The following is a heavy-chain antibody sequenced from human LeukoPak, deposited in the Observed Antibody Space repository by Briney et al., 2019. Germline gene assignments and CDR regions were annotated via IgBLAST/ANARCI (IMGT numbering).Heavy chain of an antibody. Sequence: ASVRVSCKASGYTFTDYYIHWVRQAPGQGLEWMAWINPNSGATNYAQKFQGRVTMTRDMSISAAYMELSSLTSDDTAVYYCARYMPSPYDGFDVWGQGALVTVSS. CDR2: INPNSGAT. CDR3: ARYMPSPYDGFDV. D-gene: IGHD2-2*01. V-gene: IGHV1-2*02. CDR1: GYTFTDYY. J-gene: IGHJ3*01.